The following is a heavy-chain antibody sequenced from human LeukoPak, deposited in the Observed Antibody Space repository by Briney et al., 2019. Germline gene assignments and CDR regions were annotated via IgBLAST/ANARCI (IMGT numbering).Heavy chain of an antibody. J-gene: IGHJ4*02. V-gene: IGHV3-9*01. D-gene: IGHD6-13*01. Sequence: PGGSLRLSCAASGFTFSSYAMSWVRQAPGKGLEWVSGISGNSGSIGYADSVRGRFTISRDNAKNSLYLQMNSLRPEDTAFYYCAKEFSIAAASPFDYWGQGTLVTVSS. CDR3: AKEFSIAAASPFDY. CDR2: ISGNSGSI. CDR1: GFTFSSYA.